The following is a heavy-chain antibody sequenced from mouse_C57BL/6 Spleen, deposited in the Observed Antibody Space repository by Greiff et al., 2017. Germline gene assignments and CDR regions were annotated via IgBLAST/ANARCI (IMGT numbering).Heavy chain of an antibody. CDR3: ARWDYCGREDYDMDY. CDR1: GYTFTSYW. J-gene: IGHJ4*01. CDR2: VDPNSGGT. D-gene: IGHD1-1*01. Sequence: QVQLQQPGAELVKPGASVKLSCKASGYTFTSYWMHWVKQRPGRGLEWIGRVDPNSGGTKYNEKFKSKATLTVDNPSSAAYMQSSSLTSEDSADYCCARWDYCGREDYDMDYWGQGTAVTVSS. V-gene: IGHV1-72*01.